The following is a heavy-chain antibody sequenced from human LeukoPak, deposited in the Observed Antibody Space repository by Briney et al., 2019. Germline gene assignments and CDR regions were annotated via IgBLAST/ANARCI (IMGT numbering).Heavy chain of an antibody. J-gene: IGHJ6*02. CDR3: AKVCCSGGSPYYYGMDV. D-gene: IGHD2-15*01. Sequence: GGSLRLSCAASEFTFSSYWMHWVRQAPGKGLVWVSRINSDGSSTYYADSVKGRFTISRDNSKNTLYLQMNSLRAEDTAVYYCAKVCCSGGSPYYYGMDVWGQGTTVTVSS. CDR2: INSDGSST. V-gene: IGHV3-74*01. CDR1: EFTFSSYW.